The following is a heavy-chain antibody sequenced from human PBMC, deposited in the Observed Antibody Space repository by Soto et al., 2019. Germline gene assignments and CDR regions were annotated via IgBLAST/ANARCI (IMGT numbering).Heavy chain of an antibody. CDR1: GYSFTSHY. D-gene: IGHD3-16*01. V-gene: IGHV1-2*04. CDR3: AREGPNHRLS. CDR2: IYPNTGDT. J-gene: IGHJ5*02. Sequence: ASVKVSCKAIGYSFTSHYMHWVRQAPGQGLEWMGRIYPNTGDTDYAQKFQGWVTMTRDTSISTAYMELSRLRSEDTALYYCAREGPNHRLSWGQGTLVTVSS.